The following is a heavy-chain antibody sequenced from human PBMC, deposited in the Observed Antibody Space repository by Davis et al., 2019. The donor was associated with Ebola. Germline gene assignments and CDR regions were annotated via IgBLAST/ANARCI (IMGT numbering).Heavy chain of an antibody. V-gene: IGHV3-23*01. J-gene: IGHJ4*02. Sequence: GESLKISCAASGFSFSTYAMYAMSWVRQAPGKGLEWVSAISGSGGSTYYAGSVKGRFTISRDNSRNTLYLQMNSLRAEDTAVYYCAKAPVRFLEWFTTDYWGKGTLVTVSS. D-gene: IGHD3-3*01. CDR2: ISGSGGST. CDR1: GFSFSTYAMYA. CDR3: AKAPVRFLEWFTTDY.